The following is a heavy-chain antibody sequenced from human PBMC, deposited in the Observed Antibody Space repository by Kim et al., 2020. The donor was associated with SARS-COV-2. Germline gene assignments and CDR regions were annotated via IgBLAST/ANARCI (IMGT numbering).Heavy chain of an antibody. J-gene: IGHJ1*01. D-gene: IGHD2-8*02. V-gene: IGHV3-11*05. Sequence: GGSLRLSCAASGFTFSDYYMSWIRQAPGKGLEWVSYISSSSSYTNYADSVKGRFTISRDNAKNSLYLQMNSLRAEDTAVYYCARDLTGTAMYFQHWGRGTLVTVSS. CDR1: GFTFSDYY. CDR2: ISSSSSYT. CDR3: ARDLTGTAMYFQH.